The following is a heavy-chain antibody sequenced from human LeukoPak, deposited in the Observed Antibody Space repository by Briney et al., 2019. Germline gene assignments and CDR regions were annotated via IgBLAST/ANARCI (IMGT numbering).Heavy chain of an antibody. CDR2: IYYTGST. V-gene: IGHV4-39*07. Sequence: SETLSLTCSVSGASLSTSPYYWGWIRQPPGKGLEWIGNIYYTGSTYYNPSLKSRVTISVDTSKNQFSPKLSSVTAADTAVYYCAVLSRMIAENGWFDPWGQGTLVTVSS. CDR1: GASLSTSPYY. CDR3: AVLSRMIAENGWFDP. J-gene: IGHJ5*02. D-gene: IGHD3-22*01.